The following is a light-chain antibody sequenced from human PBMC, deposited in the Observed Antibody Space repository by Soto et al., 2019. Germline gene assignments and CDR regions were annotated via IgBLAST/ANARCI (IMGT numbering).Light chain of an antibody. J-gene: IGLJ3*02. CDR2: DNN. CDR3: AAWDSFLSSGV. Sequence: QSVLTQPPSVSAAPGQKVTISCSGGSSSIGINSVSWYQQLPEAAPKLLIFDNNKRPSGIPDRFSASKSGASATLGITGLQAGDEAHYYCAAWDSFLSSGVFGGGTKLTVL. V-gene: IGLV1-51*01. CDR1: SSSIGINS.